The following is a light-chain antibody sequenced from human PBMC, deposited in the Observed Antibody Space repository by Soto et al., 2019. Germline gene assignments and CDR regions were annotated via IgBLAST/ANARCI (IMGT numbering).Light chain of an antibody. V-gene: IGLV2-14*01. CDR2: EVS. Sequence: QSALTQPASVSGSPGQSITISCTGTRSEADAYYSVSWYQQYPGKAPKLMIFEVSNRPSGVSNRFSGSKSGNTASLTISGLQAEDEADYYCSSHTLSDYYDFGRGTKVTVL. J-gene: IGLJ1*01. CDR3: SSHTLSDYYD. CDR1: RSEADAYYS.